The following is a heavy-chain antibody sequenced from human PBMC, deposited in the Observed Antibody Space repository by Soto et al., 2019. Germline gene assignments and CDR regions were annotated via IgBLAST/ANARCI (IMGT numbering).Heavy chain of an antibody. V-gene: IGHV3-23*01. Sequence: GGSLRLSCAASGFTFSSYAMSWVRQAPGKGLEWVSTISASGGGTYYADSVKGRFTISRDNSKNTLYLQMNSLRVEDTAVYYCARPTYYYDSSGRQRHSGPAPRVTDPS. CDR1: GFTFSSYA. J-gene: IGHJ4*02. CDR3: ARPTYYYDSSGRQRH. D-gene: IGHD3-22*01. CDR2: ISASGGGT.